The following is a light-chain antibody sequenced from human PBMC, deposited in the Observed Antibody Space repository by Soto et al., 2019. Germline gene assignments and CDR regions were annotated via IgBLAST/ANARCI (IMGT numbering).Light chain of an antibody. CDR1: QGISGW. CDR2: DAA. J-gene: IGKJ1*01. CDR3: QQYVSFSVWT. V-gene: IGKV1-5*01. Sequence: DMQMTHPPATGSAAVGERVTLACRASQGISGWLAWYRQKAGKAPKLLIFDAASLKSGVPSRYSGSGSGTEFTLTINSLQPDDSATYYCQQYVSFSVWTFGQGTKVDIK.